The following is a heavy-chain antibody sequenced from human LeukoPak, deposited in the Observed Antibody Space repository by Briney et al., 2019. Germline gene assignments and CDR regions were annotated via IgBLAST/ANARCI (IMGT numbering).Heavy chain of an antibody. CDR3: ARGTRLTYFDY. CDR1: GYTFTGYY. J-gene: IGHJ4*02. CDR2: INPNSGGT. Sequence: ASVKVSCKASGYTFTGYYMHWVRQAPGQGLEWMGWINPNSGGTNYAQEFQGWVTMTRDTSISTAYMELSRLRSDDTAVYYCARGTRLTYFDYWGQGTLVTVSS. D-gene: IGHD2-2*01. V-gene: IGHV1-2*04.